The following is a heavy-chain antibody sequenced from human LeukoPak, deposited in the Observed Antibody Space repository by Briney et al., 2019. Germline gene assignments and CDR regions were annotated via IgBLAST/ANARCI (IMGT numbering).Heavy chain of an antibody. D-gene: IGHD2-2*01. CDR2: IYHSGST. V-gene: IGHV4-38-2*02. CDR1: GYSIGSGYY. J-gene: IGHJ4*02. Sequence: PSETLSLTCTASGYSIGSGYYWGWIRQPPGKGLEWLGNIYHSGSTYYNPSLKSRVTISVDTSNNQFSLNLSSVTAADTAVYYCARAVLGYCSTSSCFDRGYHFDYWGQGTLVTVSS. CDR3: ARAVLGYCSTSSCFDRGYHFDY.